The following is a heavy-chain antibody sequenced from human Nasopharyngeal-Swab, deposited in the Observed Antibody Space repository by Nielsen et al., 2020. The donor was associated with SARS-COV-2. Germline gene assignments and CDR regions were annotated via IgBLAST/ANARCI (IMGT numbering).Heavy chain of an antibody. CDR3: ATPWELSAY. J-gene: IGHJ4*02. Sequence: WIRQPPGKGLEWIGSIYYSGSTYYNPSLKSRVTISVDTSKNQFFLKLSSVTAADTAVYYCATPWELSAYWGQGTLVTVSS. D-gene: IGHD1-26*01. V-gene: IGHV4-39*01. CDR2: IYYSGST.